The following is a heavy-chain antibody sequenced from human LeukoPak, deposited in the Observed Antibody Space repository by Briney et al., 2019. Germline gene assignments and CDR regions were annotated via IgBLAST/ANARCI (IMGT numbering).Heavy chain of an antibody. V-gene: IGHV3-30*18. D-gene: IGHD6-19*01. CDR2: ISYDGSNK. J-gene: IGHJ4*02. CDR1: GFTFSSYG. CDR3: AKILGSGGGWPFDY. Sequence: TGRSLRLSCAASGFTFSSYGMHWVRQAPGKGLEWVAVISYDGSNKYYADSVKGRFTISRDNSKNTLYLQMNSLRAEDTAVYYCAKILGSGGGWPFDYWGQGTLVTVSS.